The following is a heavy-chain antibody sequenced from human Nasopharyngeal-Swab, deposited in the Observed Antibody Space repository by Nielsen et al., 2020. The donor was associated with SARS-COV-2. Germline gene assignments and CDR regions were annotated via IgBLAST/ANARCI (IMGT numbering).Heavy chain of an antibody. CDR3: ARDGLDYDFWSAYFMDV. CDR1: GFTFNNYN. Sequence: GESLKISCAASGFTFNNYNFNWVRQAPGKGLEWVSSIGSSGSYIYYADSVKGRFTISRDNAKNSLYLQMNSLRAEDTAVYYCARDGLDYDFWSAYFMDVWGQGTTVTVSS. V-gene: IGHV3-21*01. CDR2: IGSSGSYI. D-gene: IGHD3-3*01. J-gene: IGHJ6*02.